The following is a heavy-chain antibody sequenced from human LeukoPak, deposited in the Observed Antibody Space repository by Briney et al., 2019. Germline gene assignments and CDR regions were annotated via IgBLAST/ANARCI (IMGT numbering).Heavy chain of an antibody. CDR3: ARLPPDIVVVPAATTVGWFDP. J-gene: IGHJ5*02. CDR1: GYSFTSYW. CDR2: IYPGDSDT. D-gene: IGHD2-2*01. Sequence: RGESLKISCKGSGYSFTSYWIGWVRQMPGKGLEWMGIIYPGDSDTRYSPSFQGQVTISADKSISTAYLQWSSLKASDTAMYYRARLPPDIVVVPAATTVGWFDPWGQGTLVTVSS. V-gene: IGHV5-51*01.